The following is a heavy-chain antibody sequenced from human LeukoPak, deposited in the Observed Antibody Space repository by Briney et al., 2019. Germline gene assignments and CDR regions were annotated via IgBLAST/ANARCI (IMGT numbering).Heavy chain of an antibody. Sequence: GGSLRLSCVASGFTFDSYAMNWVRQAPGRGLEWVANIKGDGSEKNYVGSVRGRFTISRDNAQNLLFLQMDNLRAEDTAIYYCEAYGSVWGQGTLVIVSS. J-gene: IGHJ4*02. CDR2: IKGDGSEK. V-gene: IGHV3-7*03. CDR1: GFTFDSYA. CDR3: EAYGSV. D-gene: IGHD3-10*01.